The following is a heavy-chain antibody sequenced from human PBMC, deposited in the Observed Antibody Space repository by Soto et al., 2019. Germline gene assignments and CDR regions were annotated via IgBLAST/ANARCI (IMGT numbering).Heavy chain of an antibody. Sequence: SETLSLTCTVSGGSIISYYWIFIRHPPGKGLEWIGYIYYSGSTNYNPSLKSRVTISVDTSKNQFSLKLSSVTAADTAVYYCARYSSGATVFYYFDYWGQGTLVTVSS. V-gene: IGHV4-59*01. CDR2: IYYSGST. D-gene: IGHD6-19*01. CDR3: ARYSSGATVFYYFDY. J-gene: IGHJ4*02. CDR1: GGSIISYY.